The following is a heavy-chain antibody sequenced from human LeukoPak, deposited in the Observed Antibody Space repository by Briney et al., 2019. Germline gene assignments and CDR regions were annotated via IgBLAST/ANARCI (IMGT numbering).Heavy chain of an antibody. D-gene: IGHD4-17*01. CDR3: ARGRRSTVTTYGNFFDY. CDR1: GYTFTSYD. V-gene: IGHV1-8*01. J-gene: IGHJ4*02. CDR2: MNPNSGNT. Sequence: ASVKVSCKASGYTFTSYDINWVRQATGQGLEWMGWMNPNSGNTGYAQKFQGRVTMTRNTSISTAYMELSSLRSEDTAVYYCARGRRSTVTTYGNFFDYWGQGTLVTVSS.